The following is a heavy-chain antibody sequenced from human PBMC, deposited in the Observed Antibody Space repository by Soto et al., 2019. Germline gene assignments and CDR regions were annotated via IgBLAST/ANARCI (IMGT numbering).Heavy chain of an antibody. Sequence: SETLSLTCPVSGGSISSYYWSWIRQPPGKGLEWIGYIYYSGSTNYNPSLKSRVTISVDTSKNQFSLKLSSVTAADTAVYYCARVPYSSSWYVGYYYYYGMDVWGQGTTVTVSS. CDR1: GGSISSYY. V-gene: IGHV4-59*01. J-gene: IGHJ6*02. D-gene: IGHD6-13*01. CDR2: IYYSGST. CDR3: ARVPYSSSWYVGYYYYYGMDV.